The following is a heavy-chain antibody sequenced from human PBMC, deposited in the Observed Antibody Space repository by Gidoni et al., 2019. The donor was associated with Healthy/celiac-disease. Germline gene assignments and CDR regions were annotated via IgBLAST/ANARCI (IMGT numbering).Heavy chain of an antibody. J-gene: IGHJ4*02. CDR1: GFTFSSYA. D-gene: IGHD3-22*01. CDR2: ISGSGGST. V-gene: IGHV3-23*01. Sequence: EVQLLESGGGLVQPGGSLRLSCAASGFTFSSYAMSWVRPAPGKGLEWVSAISGSGGSTYYADSVKGRFTISRDNSKNTLYLQMNSLRAEDTAVYYCAKDRQFTYYYGSSGYKTPYYFDYWGQGTLVTVSS. CDR3: AKDRQFTYYYGSSGYKTPYYFDY.